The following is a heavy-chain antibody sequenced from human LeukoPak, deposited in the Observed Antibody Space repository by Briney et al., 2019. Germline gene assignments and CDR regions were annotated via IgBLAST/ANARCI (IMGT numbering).Heavy chain of an antibody. CDR3: ARTDGLLLNAFDI. Sequence: PSETLSLTCTVAGGSIRSYYWGGIRQPAGKGLEGLGYMYYSGSTNSNPSLKSRVTISVDTSKNQFSLKLSSVTAADTAVYYCARTDGLLLNAFDIWGQGTMVTVSS. CDR2: MYYSGST. CDR1: GGSIRSYY. V-gene: IGHV4-59*01. J-gene: IGHJ3*02. D-gene: IGHD3-22*01.